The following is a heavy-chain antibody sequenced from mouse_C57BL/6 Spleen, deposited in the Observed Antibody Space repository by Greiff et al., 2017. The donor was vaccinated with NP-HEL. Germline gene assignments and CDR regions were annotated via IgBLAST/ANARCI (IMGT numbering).Heavy chain of an antibody. V-gene: IGHV2-2*01. CDR1: GFSLTSYG. D-gene: IGHD1-1*01. CDR2: IWSGGST. Sequence: QVQLQQPGPGLVQPSQSLSITCTVSGFSLTSYGVHWVRQSPGKGLEWLGVIWSGGSTDYNAAFISRLSISKANSKSQGFFKMNSLQSDDTAIFFCATPFIATVVATGCMDYWGQGTSVTVAS. J-gene: IGHJ4*01. CDR3: ATPFIATVVATGCMDY.